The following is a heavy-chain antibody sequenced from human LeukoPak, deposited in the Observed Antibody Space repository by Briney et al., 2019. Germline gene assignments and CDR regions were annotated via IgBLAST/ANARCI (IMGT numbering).Heavy chain of an antibody. Sequence: GESLKISCKGSGYTFSNFWIAWVRQMPGKGLEWMGVIYPGDSDTRYNPSFQGQVHISVDRSIRTAYLQLNSLKASDTAIYYCARGFLEWFYFDPWGQGTLVTVSS. D-gene: IGHD3-3*01. J-gene: IGHJ5*02. CDR2: IYPGDSDT. CDR1: GYTFSNFW. V-gene: IGHV5-51*01. CDR3: ARGFLEWFYFDP.